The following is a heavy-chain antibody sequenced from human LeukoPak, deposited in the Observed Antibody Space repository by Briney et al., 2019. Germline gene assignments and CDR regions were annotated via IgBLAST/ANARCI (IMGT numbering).Heavy chain of an antibody. V-gene: IGHV4-34*01. CDR1: GGSFSGYH. CDR2: INHSGST. D-gene: IGHD2-15*01. Sequence: SETLSLTCAVYGGSFSGYHWSWIRQPPGKGLEWIGEINHSGSTNYNPSLKSRVTISVDTSKNQFSLKLSSVAAADTAVYYCARGLVVAAALNYWGQGTLVTVSS. CDR3: ARGLVVAAALNY. J-gene: IGHJ4*02.